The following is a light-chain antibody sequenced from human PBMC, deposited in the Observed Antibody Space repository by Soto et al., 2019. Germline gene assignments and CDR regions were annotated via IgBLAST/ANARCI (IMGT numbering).Light chain of an antibody. J-gene: IGKJ5*01. CDR1: QSVSSY. CDR2: DAS. Sequence: VLVTSLATLYLSPGQRATLSXRARQSVSSYLAWYQHKPGQAPRLLIYDASTRATDIPARFSGSGSGTDFTLTISSLESEDSALYYCQQRSNWPSIRFGQGTRLEIK. V-gene: IGKV3-11*01. CDR3: QQRSNWPSIR.